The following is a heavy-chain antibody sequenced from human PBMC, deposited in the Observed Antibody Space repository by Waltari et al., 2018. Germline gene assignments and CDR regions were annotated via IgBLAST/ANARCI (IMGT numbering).Heavy chain of an antibody. D-gene: IGHD5-12*01. Sequence: EVQLVESGGGLVKPGGSLRLSCATSGFTFSTYTMNWVRQAPGKGLEWVSSIRRSRSNRYYADSVKGRFTISRDNAKNSMYMQLNSLRVEDTAIYYCARGVSITETPWFAYWGQGTLVTVSS. J-gene: IGHJ4*02. CDR1: GFTFSTYT. CDR2: IRRSRSNR. V-gene: IGHV3-21*02. CDR3: ARGVSITETPWFAY.